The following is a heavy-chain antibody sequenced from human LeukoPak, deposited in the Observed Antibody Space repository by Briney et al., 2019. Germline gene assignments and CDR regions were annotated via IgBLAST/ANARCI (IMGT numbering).Heavy chain of an antibody. V-gene: IGHV1-8*03. CDR3: ARGRRSWYFDY. Sequence: ASVKVSCKASGYTFTGYDINWVRQATGQGLEWMGWMNPNSGNTCYAQKFQGRVTITSNTSISTAYMELSSLRSEDTAVYYCARGRRSWYFDYWGQGTLVTVSS. CDR2: MNPNSGNT. D-gene: IGHD6-13*01. J-gene: IGHJ4*02. CDR1: GYTFTGYD.